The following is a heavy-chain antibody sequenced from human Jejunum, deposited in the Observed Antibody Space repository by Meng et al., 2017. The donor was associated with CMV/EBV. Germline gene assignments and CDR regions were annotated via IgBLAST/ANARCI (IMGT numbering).Heavy chain of an antibody. Sequence: VSGDSMRNYYWNWIRQPPGKGLEWIGYIYYSGSTNYNPSLKSRVTISADTARNQFSLELRSVTAADTAVYYCTRALNNGGINWFDPWGQGTLVTVSS. J-gene: IGHJ5*02. D-gene: IGHD2-8*01. V-gene: IGHV4-59*01. CDR3: TRALNNGGINWFDP. CDR2: IYYSGST. CDR1: GDSMRNYY.